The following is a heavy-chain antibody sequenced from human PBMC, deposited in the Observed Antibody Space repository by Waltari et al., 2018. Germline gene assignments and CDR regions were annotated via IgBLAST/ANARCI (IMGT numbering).Heavy chain of an antibody. V-gene: IGHV4-59*01. CDR3: ARDLTGRAWFDP. D-gene: IGHD3-10*01. J-gene: IGHJ5*02. CDR2: VYYSGSY. CDR1: DGSISNFY. Sequence: QVQLQESGPGLVKPSETLSLTCTVSDGSISNFYWSWIRQPPGKGPEYIGYVYYSGSYNYNPARKSRVTISVDTSKNQFSLRLNSVTAADTAVYYCARDLTGRAWFDPWGQGTLVTVSS.